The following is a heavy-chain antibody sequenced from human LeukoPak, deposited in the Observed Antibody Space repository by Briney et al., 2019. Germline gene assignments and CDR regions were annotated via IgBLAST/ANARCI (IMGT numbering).Heavy chain of an antibody. CDR3: ASLSSFGGSLYYYYYMNV. J-gene: IGHJ6*03. D-gene: IGHD3-16*01. V-gene: IGHV4-59*01. CDR1: GGSIGPDY. CDR2: IYNSGST. Sequence: PSETLSLTCAVSGGSIGPDYWSWIRQPPGKGLEWIGYIYNSGSTHYNPSLKSRLTISVDTSKNQISLKLTSVTAADTAVYYCASLSSFGGSLYYYYYMNVWGKGTTVTVSS.